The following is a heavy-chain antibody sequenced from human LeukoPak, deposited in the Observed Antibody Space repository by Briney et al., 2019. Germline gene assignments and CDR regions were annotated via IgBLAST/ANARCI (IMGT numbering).Heavy chain of an antibody. CDR2: TYYRSKWHS. D-gene: IGHD3-10*01. V-gene: IGHV6-1*01. Sequence: SQALSLTCAISGDSVSSNSAAWNWIRQSPSRGLEWLGRTYYRSKWHSYYAPSVKSRITINPDTSKNQFSLQLKSVTPEDTAVYYCARMVGLVSDFWGQGTLVTVSS. CDR1: GDSVSSNSAA. J-gene: IGHJ4*02. CDR3: ARMVGLVSDF.